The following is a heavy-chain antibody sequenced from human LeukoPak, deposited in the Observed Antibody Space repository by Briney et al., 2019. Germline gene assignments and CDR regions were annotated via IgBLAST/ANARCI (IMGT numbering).Heavy chain of an antibody. CDR3: AKDGYVWGSYRYGDY. CDR2: ISSSSSYI. J-gene: IGHJ4*02. Sequence: GGSLRLSCAASGFTFSSYSMNWVRQAPGKGLEWVSSISSSSSYIYYADSVKGRFTISRDNAKNTLYLQMNSLRAEDTAVYYCAKDGYVWGSYRYGDYWGQGTLVTVSS. D-gene: IGHD3-16*02. CDR1: GFTFSSYS. V-gene: IGHV3-21*04.